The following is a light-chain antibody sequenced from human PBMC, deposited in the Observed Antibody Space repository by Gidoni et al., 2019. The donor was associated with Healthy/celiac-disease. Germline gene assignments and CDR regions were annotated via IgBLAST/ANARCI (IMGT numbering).Light chain of an antibody. V-gene: IGKV3-11*01. Sequence: EIVLTQSPATLSLSPGERATLSCRASQSVRSYLAWYQQKPGTDPRLLIYDAANRATRIPARFSGSGAGTDFSLTISSLEPEDFAVYYCQQRSNWPPGATFGQGTKLEIK. CDR3: QQRSNWPPGAT. J-gene: IGKJ2*01. CDR1: QSVRSY. CDR2: DAA.